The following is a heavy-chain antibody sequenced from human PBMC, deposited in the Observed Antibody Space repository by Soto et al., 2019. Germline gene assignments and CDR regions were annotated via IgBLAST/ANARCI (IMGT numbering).Heavy chain of an antibody. CDR1: GFTFSSYG. V-gene: IGHV3-30*18. J-gene: IGHJ5*02. Sequence: HVQLVESGGGVVQPGRSLRLSCAASGFTFSSYGMHWVRQAPGKGLEWVAVISYDGSNKYYADSVKGRFTISRDNSKNTLYLQMNSLRAEDTAVYYCAKDSIAAAGTGFDPWGQGTLVTVSS. CDR2: ISYDGSNK. CDR3: AKDSIAAAGTGFDP. D-gene: IGHD6-13*01.